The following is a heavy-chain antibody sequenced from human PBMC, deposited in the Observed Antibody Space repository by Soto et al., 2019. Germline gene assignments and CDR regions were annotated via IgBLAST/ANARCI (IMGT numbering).Heavy chain of an antibody. J-gene: IGHJ6*02. D-gene: IGHD3-16*01. V-gene: IGHV1-2*02. Sequence: QVRLVQSGAEVKEPGDSVRVSCEASGYTFTAYHIHWVRQAPGQGLEWMGWINPKFGDTGYAQDCQGGVSMTSDMSSSTVYMELSRLTSDDTAIYYCARNMDYYDGRGSGNGHGVWGQGTTVTVFS. CDR2: INPKFGDT. CDR3: ARNMDYYDGRGSGNGHGV. CDR1: GYTFTAYH.